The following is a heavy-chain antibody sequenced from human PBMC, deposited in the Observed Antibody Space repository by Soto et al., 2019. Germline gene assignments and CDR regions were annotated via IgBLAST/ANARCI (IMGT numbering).Heavy chain of an antibody. V-gene: IGHV1-18*01. Sequence: ASVKVSCKASGYTFTSYGISWVRQAPGQGLEWMGWISAYNGNTNYAQKLQDRVTMTTDTSTSTAYMELRSLRSDDTAVYYCARDSTIVVVVGRDGYFDYWGQGTLVTVSS. J-gene: IGHJ4*02. CDR1: GYTFTSYG. D-gene: IGHD2-15*01. CDR2: ISAYNGNT. CDR3: ARDSTIVVVVGRDGYFDY.